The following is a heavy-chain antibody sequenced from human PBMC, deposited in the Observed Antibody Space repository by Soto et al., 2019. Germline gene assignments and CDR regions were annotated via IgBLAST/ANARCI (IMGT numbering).Heavy chain of an antibody. J-gene: IGHJ5*02. Sequence: ASVKVSCKTSGYTFNDYEINWVRHATGQGLEWIGWINPNSGETGYAQRFQGRVTMTTSSSLSTAYLELSSLTSDDTAVYYCARIAMPARPRWYNWFDPWGQGTLVTVSS. CDR2: INPNSGET. CDR3: ARIAMPARPRWYNWFDP. D-gene: IGHD2-2*01. V-gene: IGHV1-8*02. CDR1: GYTFNDYE.